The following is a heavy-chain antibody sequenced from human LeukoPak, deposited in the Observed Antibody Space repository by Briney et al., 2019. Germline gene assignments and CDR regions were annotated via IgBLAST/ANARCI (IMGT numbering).Heavy chain of an antibody. CDR1: GFTFSSYS. CDR2: ITTMSSTI. Sequence: GGSLRLSCAASGFTFSSYSMNWVRQAPGKGLEWVSYITTMSSTIYYADSVKGRFTISRDNAKNSLYLQMNSLRAEDTAVYYCAPGSGSYRTYYYGMDVWGQGTTVTVSS. V-gene: IGHV3-48*04. J-gene: IGHJ6*02. CDR3: APGSGSYRTYYYGMDV. D-gene: IGHD3-16*02.